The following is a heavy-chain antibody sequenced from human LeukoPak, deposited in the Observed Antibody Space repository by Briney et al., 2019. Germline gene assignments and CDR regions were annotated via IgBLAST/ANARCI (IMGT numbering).Heavy chain of an antibody. CDR3: ARGLDLEGLDY. D-gene: IGHD1-1*01. CDR2: INDSGRT. CDR1: GGSFSDYN. V-gene: IGHV4-34*01. Sequence: SETLSLTCAVYGGSFSDYNWSWLRQSPEKGLEWIGEINDSGRTHYNPSLKSRVTISVDTAKYQFSLSLSSLTAADTAVYHCARGLDLEGLDYWGQGTLVTVSS. J-gene: IGHJ4*02.